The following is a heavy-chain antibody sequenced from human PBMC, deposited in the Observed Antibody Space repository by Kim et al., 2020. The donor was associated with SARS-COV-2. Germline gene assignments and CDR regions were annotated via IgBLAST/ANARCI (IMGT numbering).Heavy chain of an antibody. D-gene: IGHD3-3*01. CDR1: GFTFSSYG. J-gene: IGHJ4*02. CDR3: AKDTEYYDFWSGYPDY. Sequence: GGSLRLSCAASGFTFSSYGMHWVRQAPGKGLEWVAVISYDGSNKYYADSVKGRFTISRDNSKNTLYLQMNSLRAEDTAVYYCAKDTEYYDFWSGYPDYWGQGTLVTVSS. CDR2: ISYDGSNK. V-gene: IGHV3-30*18.